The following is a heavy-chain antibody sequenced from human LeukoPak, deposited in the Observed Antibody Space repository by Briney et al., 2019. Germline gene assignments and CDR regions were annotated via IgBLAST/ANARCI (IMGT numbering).Heavy chain of an antibody. D-gene: IGHD6-6*01. J-gene: IGHJ4*02. Sequence: PSETLSLTCTVSGGSISSYYWSWIRQPPGKGLEWIGYIYTSGSTNYNPSLKTRVTISVATSKNQFSLKLSCVSAADTAVYYCARQGSSSPFDYWGQGTLVTVSS. CDR1: GGSISSYY. CDR2: IYTSGST. V-gene: IGHV4-4*09. CDR3: ARQGSSSPFDY.